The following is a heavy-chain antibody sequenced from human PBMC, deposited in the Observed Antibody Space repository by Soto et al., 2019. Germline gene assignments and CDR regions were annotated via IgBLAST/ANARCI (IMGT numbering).Heavy chain of an antibody. V-gene: IGHV5-51*01. D-gene: IGHD6-19*01. CDR2: IYPGDSDT. CDR1: GYSFTSYW. J-gene: IGHJ6*02. CDR3: ASLFSYSSGWYADYYHYGMDV. Sequence: PGESLKISCKGSGYSFTSYWIGWVRQMPGKGLEWMGIIYPGDSDTRYSPSFQGQVTISADKSISTAYLQWSSLKASDTAMYYCASLFSYSSGWYADYYHYGMDVWGQGTTVTVSS.